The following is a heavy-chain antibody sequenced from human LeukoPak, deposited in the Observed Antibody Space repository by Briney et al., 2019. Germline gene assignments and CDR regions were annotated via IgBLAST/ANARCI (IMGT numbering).Heavy chain of an antibody. D-gene: IGHD1-1*01. CDR1: GYTFTSYY. CDR2: INPSGGGT. CDR3: ATERQGWNAYYFDY. V-gene: IGHV1-46*01. Sequence: ASVKVSCKASGYTFTSYYMHWVRQAPGQGLEWMGIINPSGGGTNYAQKFQGRVTMTEDTSTDTAYMELSSLRSEDTAVYYCATERQGWNAYYFDYWGQGTLVTVSS. J-gene: IGHJ4*02.